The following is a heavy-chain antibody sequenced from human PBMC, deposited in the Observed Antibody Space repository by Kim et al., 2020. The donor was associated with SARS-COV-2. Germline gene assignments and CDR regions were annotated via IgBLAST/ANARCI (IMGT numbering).Heavy chain of an antibody. CDR2: INADRSVI. CDR3: ARGSGSYGVDS. CDR1: GFTFSDHW. Sequence: GGSLRLSCAASGFTFSDHWMHWVRQAPGKGPVWVSRINADRSVIEYAASVKGRFTISRDNAKSTLDLQMNSLRPEDTAVYYCARGSGSYGVDSWGQGILV. V-gene: IGHV3-74*01. D-gene: IGHD1-26*01. J-gene: IGHJ4*02.